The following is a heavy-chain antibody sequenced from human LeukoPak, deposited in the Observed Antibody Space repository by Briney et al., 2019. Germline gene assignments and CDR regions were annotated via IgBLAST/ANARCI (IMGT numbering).Heavy chain of an antibody. CDR2: IYYSGTT. CDR1: GGSISSSSYY. V-gene: IGHV4-39*07. J-gene: IGHJ4*02. Sequence: KPSETLSLTCTVSGGSISSSSYYWGWIRQPPGKGLEWIGSIYYSGTTYYNPSLKSRVTISLDTSKNQFSLKLSSVTAADTAVYYCARENGGYSYGLDYWGQGTLVTVSS. D-gene: IGHD5-18*01. CDR3: ARENGGYSYGLDY.